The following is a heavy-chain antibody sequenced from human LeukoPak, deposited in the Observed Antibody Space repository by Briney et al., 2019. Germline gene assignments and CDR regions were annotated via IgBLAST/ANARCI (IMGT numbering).Heavy chain of an antibody. D-gene: IGHD6-19*01. V-gene: IGHV1-2*02. J-gene: IGHJ5*02. Sequence: GASVKVSCKASGYTFTGYYMHWVRQAPGQGLEWMGWINSNSGGTNYAQKFQGRVTMTRDTSISTAYMELNKLRSDDTAIYYCARAGPLPYSSDTYNWLDPWGQGTLVTVSS. CDR1: GYTFTGYY. CDR3: ARAGPLPYSSDTYNWLDP. CDR2: INSNSGGT.